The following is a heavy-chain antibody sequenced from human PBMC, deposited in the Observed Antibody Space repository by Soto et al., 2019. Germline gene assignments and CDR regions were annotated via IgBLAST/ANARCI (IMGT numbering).Heavy chain of an antibody. V-gene: IGHV1-69*02. Sequence: SVKVSCKASGYTFTSYYMHWVRQAPGLGLEWVGRINPILSMSNYAQKFQGRVTMTADKSTNTAYMELRSLRSEDTAMYYCATSYGSGYRAFDYWG. J-gene: IGHJ4*01. CDR3: ATSYGSGYRAFDY. CDR2: INPILSMS. D-gene: IGHD3-10*01. CDR1: GYTFTSYY.